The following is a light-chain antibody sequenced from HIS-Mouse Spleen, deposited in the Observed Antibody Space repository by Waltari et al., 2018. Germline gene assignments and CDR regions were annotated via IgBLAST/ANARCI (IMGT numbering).Light chain of an antibody. V-gene: IGKV3-11*01. Sequence: EIVLTQSPATLSLSPGERATLSCRARQSVSSYLAWYQQKPGQAPRLLSDDASNRATGIPARFSGSWSGTDFTLTISSLEPEDFAVYYCQQRSNWRWTFGQGTKVEIK. CDR3: QQRSNWRWT. J-gene: IGKJ1*01. CDR2: DAS. CDR1: QSVSSY.